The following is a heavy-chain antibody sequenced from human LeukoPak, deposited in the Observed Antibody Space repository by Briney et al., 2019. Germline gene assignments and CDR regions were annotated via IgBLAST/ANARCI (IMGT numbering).Heavy chain of an antibody. CDR3: AIHKGLITMIVEEDYYYGMDV. Sequence: GGSLRLSCAASGFTFSSYAMSWVRQAPGKGLEWVSAISGSGGSTYYADSMKDRYTISRDNSKITLYLQMNSLRAEDTAVYYCAIHKGLITMIVEEDYYYGMDVWGQGTTVTVSS. J-gene: IGHJ6*02. V-gene: IGHV3-23*01. CDR1: GFTFSSYA. CDR2: ISGSGGST. D-gene: IGHD3-22*01.